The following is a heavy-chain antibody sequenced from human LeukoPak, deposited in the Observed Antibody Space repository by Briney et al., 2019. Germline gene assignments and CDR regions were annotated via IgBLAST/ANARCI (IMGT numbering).Heavy chain of an antibody. V-gene: IGHV3-23*01. CDR2: ISGSGTRT. D-gene: IGHD3-22*01. CDR3: AKAPTKEEEWLLLNYFDY. J-gene: IGHJ4*02. CDR1: GFTLSSYA. Sequence: GGSLRLSCVGSGFTLSSYAMSWVRQAPGKGLEWVSAISGSGTRTYYADSVKGRFTISRDNPKNMLYLQMNSLRAEDTAVYYCAKAPTKEEEWLLLNYFDYWGQGTLVTVSS.